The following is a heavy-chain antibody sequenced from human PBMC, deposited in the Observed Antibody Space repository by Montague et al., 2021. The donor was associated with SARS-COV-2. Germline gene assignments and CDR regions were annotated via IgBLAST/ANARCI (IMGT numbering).Heavy chain of an antibody. Sequence: SETLSLTCTVSGGSISRYSWTWIRQPPGKGLEWIGYIYNSGSTNYNPSXXSRVTISVDTSKNQFSPKLSSVAAADTAVYYCARVGRGSSWYEVAFDIWGQGTMVTVSS. CDR3: ARVGRGSSWYEVAFDI. CDR1: GGSISRYS. D-gene: IGHD6-13*01. CDR2: IYNSGST. J-gene: IGHJ3*02. V-gene: IGHV4-59*01.